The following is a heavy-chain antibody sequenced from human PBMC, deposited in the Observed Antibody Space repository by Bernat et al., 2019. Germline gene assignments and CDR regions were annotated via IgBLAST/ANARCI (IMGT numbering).Heavy chain of an antibody. CDR3: AHLTYGLGYCSGGSCYSGRPVDY. Sequence: EVQLVESGGGLVQPGRSLRLSCAASGFTFDDYAMHWVRQAPGKGLEWVSGISWNSGSICYADSVKGRFTSSRDNAKNSLYLQMNSLRAEDMALYYFAHLTYGLGYCSGGSCYSGRPVDYWGQGTLVTVSS. CDR1: GFTFDDYA. V-gene: IGHV3-9*03. CDR2: ISWNSGSI. D-gene: IGHD2-15*01. J-gene: IGHJ4*02.